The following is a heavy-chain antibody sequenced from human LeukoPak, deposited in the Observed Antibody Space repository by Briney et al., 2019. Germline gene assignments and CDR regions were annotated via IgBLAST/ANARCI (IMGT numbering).Heavy chain of an antibody. J-gene: IGHJ4*02. CDR1: GFTFSSYW. Sequence: GGGLRLSCAASGFTFSSYWMSWVRLAPGKGLEWVANIKQDGSEKYYVDSVKGRFTISRDNAKNSLYLQMNSLRAEDTAVYYCARVLRGSYVDYWGQGTLVTVSS. CDR2: IKQDGSEK. V-gene: IGHV3-7*01. CDR3: ARVLRGSYVDY. D-gene: IGHD1-26*01.